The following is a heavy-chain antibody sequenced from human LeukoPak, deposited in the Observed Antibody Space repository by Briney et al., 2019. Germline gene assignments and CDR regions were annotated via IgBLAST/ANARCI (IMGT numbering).Heavy chain of an antibody. D-gene: IGHD3-22*01. CDR2: ISYDGSNK. J-gene: IGHJ3*02. CDR1: GFTFSSYG. CDR3: AKVGYYYDSSGYYYGPHAFGI. V-gene: IGHV3-30*18. Sequence: GGSLRLSCAASGFTFSSYGMHWVRQAPGKGLEWVAVISYDGSNKYYADSVKGRFTISRDNSKNTLYLQMNSLRAEDTAVYYCAKVGYYYDSSGYYYGPHAFGIWGQGTMVTVSS.